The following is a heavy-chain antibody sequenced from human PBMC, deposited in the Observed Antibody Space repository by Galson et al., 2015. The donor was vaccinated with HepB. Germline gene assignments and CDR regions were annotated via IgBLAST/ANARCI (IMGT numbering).Heavy chain of an antibody. Sequence: SVKVSCKASGYTFTGYYMHWVRQAPGQGLEWMGRINPNSGGTNYAQKFQGRVIMTSDTSISTAYMELRRLRSDDTVVYYCARSPSPIAYHYDSSGYFYFDYWGQGTLVTVSS. D-gene: IGHD3-22*01. V-gene: IGHV1-2*05. CDR3: ARSPSPIAYHYDSSGYFYFDY. J-gene: IGHJ4*02. CDR1: GYTFTGYY. CDR2: INPNSGGT.